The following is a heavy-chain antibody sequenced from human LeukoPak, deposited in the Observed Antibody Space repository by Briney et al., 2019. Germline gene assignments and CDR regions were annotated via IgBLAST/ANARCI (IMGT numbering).Heavy chain of an antibody. CDR1: GYRFITFG. CDR2: INPYNGNR. V-gene: IGHV1-18*01. D-gene: IGHD3-10*01. J-gene: IGHJ4*02. CDR3: ARFQASEFRGLDH. Sequence: ASVKVSCKTSGYRFITFGINWVRQAPGQGLERMGWINPYNGNRYYAKKFQGRFNMTTDTSTSTVYLELQTLTSDDTAIYYCARFQASEFRGLDHWGQGTLITVSS.